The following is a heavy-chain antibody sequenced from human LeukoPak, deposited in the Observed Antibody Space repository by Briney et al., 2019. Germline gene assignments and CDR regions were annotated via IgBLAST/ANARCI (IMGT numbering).Heavy chain of an antibody. CDR1: GGSLSNYY. V-gene: IGHV4-59*01. CDR2: IYYTVTT. D-gene: IGHD2-2*01. Sequence: PSETLSLTCIVSGGSLSNYYWHWIRQSPGKEMEWIGCIYYTVTTIYSPSLKSRITISVDTSKNQFSLRLSSVTAADTAVYYCARDAGYRTRRNDFDPWGQGTLVTVSS. J-gene: IGHJ5*02. CDR3: ARDAGYRTRRNDFDP.